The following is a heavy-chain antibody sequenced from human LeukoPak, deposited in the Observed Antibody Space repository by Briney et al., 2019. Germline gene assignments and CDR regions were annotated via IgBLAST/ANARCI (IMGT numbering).Heavy chain of an antibody. CDR1: GFTFSSSA. V-gene: IGHV3-23*01. D-gene: IGHD3-22*01. CDR3: TRLLDYNGYYYGAFDY. J-gene: IGHJ4*02. CDR2: ISGSVGST. Sequence: PGGSLRLSCAASGFTFSSSAMSWVRQAPGKGLEWVSTISGSVGSTYYADSVKGRFTISRDYSKNTAYLQMNSLKTEDTAVYYCTRLLDYNGYYYGAFDYWGQGTLVTVSS.